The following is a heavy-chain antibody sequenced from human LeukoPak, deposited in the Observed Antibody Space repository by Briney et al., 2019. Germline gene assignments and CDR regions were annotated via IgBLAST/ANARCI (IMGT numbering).Heavy chain of an antibody. V-gene: IGHV3-23*01. J-gene: IGHJ4*02. D-gene: IGHD5-18*01. CDR2: ISGSGGST. CDR1: GFTFSSYG. CDR3: ASSTGYSYGYFDY. Sequence: GGSLRLSCAASGFTFSSYGMSWVRQAPGKGLEWVSAISGSGGSTYYADSVKGRFTISRDNSKNTLYLQMNSLRAEDTAVYYCASSTGYSYGYFDYWGQGTLVTVSS.